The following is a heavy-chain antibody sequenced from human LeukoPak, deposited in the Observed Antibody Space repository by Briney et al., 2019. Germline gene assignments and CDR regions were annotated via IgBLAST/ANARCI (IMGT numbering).Heavy chain of an antibody. V-gene: IGHV4-39*01. J-gene: IGHJ4*02. CDR3: ARHDYVDPGVVDY. D-gene: IGHD4-17*01. CDR1: GGSISSSSYY. Sequence: PSETLSLTCTVSGGSISSSSYYWGWIRQPPGKGLEWIGCIYYSGSTYYNQSLKSRVTISVHKSQNQFSLKLGSVPAADTAVYYCARHDYVDPGVVDYWGQGPLVTVSS. CDR2: IYYSGST.